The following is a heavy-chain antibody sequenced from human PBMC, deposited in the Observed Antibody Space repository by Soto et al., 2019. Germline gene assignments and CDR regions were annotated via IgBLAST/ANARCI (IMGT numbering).Heavy chain of an antibody. CDR2: ISTYNGHT. V-gene: IGHV1-18*01. CDR3: AREGAVARTNAFDI. CDR1: GYTFTSYG. Sequence: ASVKVSCKASGYTFTSYGISWVRQAPGQGLEWMGWISTYNGHTNYAQKLQGRVTMTTDTSTSTAYMELRSLRSDDTAVYYCAREGAVARTNAFDIWGQGTMVTVSS. J-gene: IGHJ3*02. D-gene: IGHD6-19*01.